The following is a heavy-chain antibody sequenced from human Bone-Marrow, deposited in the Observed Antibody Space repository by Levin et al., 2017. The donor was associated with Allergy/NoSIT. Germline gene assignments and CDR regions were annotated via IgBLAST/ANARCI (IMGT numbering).Heavy chain of an antibody. CDR3: ARSRGWLGAFDI. D-gene: IGHD6-19*01. CDR1: GFTFSSYD. V-gene: IGHV3-13*04. Sequence: GGSLRLSCAASGFTFSSYDMHWVRQATGKGLEWVSAIGTAGDTYYPGSVKGRFTISRENAKNSLYLQMNSLRAGDTAVYYCARSRGWLGAFDIWGQGTMVTVSS. CDR2: IGTAGDT. J-gene: IGHJ3*02.